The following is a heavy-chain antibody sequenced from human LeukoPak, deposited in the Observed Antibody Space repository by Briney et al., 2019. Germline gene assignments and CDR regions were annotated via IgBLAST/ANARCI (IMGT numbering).Heavy chain of an antibody. J-gene: IGHJ4*02. Sequence: PGGSLRLSCAASGFTFSDYDMHWVRQGIGRGLEWVSAIGTAGDTYYTGSVKGRFTISRENAKNSLYLQMNSLRAGDTAVYYCARVAKERVGGVYYFDYWGQGTLVTVSS. D-gene: IGHD1-1*01. CDR3: ARVAKERVGGVYYFDY. CDR2: IGTAGDT. V-gene: IGHV3-13*01. CDR1: GFTFSDYD.